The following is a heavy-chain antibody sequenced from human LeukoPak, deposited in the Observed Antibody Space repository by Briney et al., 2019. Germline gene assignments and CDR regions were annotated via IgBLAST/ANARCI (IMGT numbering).Heavy chain of an antibody. CDR3: ARDRDYSKTERGFDY. D-gene: IGHD4-11*01. CDR1: GHTFTDYY. Sequence: ASVKVSCKTSGHTFTDYYIHWVRQAPGQGLEWMGWINPDSGETKSAKKFQGRVTMTGDTSISTAYMELSRVTPDDTAVYYCARDRDYSKTERGFDYWGQGTLVTVSS. J-gene: IGHJ4*02. V-gene: IGHV1-2*02. CDR2: INPDSGET.